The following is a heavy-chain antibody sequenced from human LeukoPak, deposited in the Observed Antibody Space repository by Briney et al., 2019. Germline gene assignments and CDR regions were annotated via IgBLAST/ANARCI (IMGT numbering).Heavy chain of an antibody. V-gene: IGHV3-48*03. J-gene: IGHJ5*02. CDR2: ISSSGSSI. Sequence: GGSLRLSCAASGFTFSSYEMNWVRQAPGKGLEWVSYISSSGSSIYYADSVKGRFTISRDNAKNSLYLQMSSLRAEDTAVYYCASSSSGYPVWFDPWGQGTLVTVSS. CDR1: GFTFSSYE. CDR3: ASSSSGYPVWFDP. D-gene: IGHD3-22*01.